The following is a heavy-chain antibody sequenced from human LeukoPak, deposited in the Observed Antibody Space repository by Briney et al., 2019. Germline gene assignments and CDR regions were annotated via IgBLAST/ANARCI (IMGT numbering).Heavy chain of an antibody. Sequence: ASVKVSCKASGGTFSSYAISWVRQAPGQGLEWMGWINAGNGNTKYSQKFQGRVTITRDTSASTAYMELSSLRSEDTAVYYCARMAGVRVATYRGPNNWFDPWGQGTLVTVSS. D-gene: IGHD5-12*01. V-gene: IGHV1-3*01. CDR2: INAGNGNT. CDR1: GGTFSSYA. J-gene: IGHJ5*02. CDR3: ARMAGVRVATYRGPNNWFDP.